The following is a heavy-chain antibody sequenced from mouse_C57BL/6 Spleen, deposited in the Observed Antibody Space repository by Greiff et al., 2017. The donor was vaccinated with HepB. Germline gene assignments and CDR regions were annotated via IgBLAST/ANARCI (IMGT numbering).Heavy chain of an antibody. Sequence: QVQLQQPGAELVKPGASVKMSCKASGYTFTSYWITWVKQRPGQGLEWIGDIYPGSGSTNSNEKFKSKATLTVDTSSSTAYMQLSSLTSEDSAVYYCARGATVVVHWYFDVWGTGTTVTVSS. CDR1: GYTFTSYW. J-gene: IGHJ1*03. D-gene: IGHD1-1*01. V-gene: IGHV1-55*01. CDR3: ARGATVVVHWYFDV. CDR2: IYPGSGST.